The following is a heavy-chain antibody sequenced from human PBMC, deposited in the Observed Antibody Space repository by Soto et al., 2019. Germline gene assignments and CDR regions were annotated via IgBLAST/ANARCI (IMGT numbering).Heavy chain of an antibody. V-gene: IGHV1-18*01. CDR1: GYTFTSYG. CDR2: ISAYNGNT. Sequence: QVQLVQSGAEVKKPGASVKVSYKASGYTFTSYGISWARQAPGQGLEWMGWISAYNGNTNYAQKLQGRVTMTTDTSTSTAYMELRSLRSDDTAVYYCARDGLRGLEWLSHFDLWGRGTLVTVSS. J-gene: IGHJ2*01. D-gene: IGHD3-3*01. CDR3: ARDGLRGLEWLSHFDL.